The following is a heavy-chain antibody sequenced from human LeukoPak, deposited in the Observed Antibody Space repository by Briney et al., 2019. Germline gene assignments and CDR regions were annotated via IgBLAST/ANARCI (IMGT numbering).Heavy chain of an antibody. CDR2: ISAYNGNT. Sequence: ASVKVSCKASGYTFTSYGISWVRQAPGQGLEWMGWISAYNGNTNYAQKLQGRVTMTTDTSTSTAYMELRSLRSDDTAVYYCARPSVRDSSGYYYAFDYYGMDVWGQGTTVTVSS. CDR1: GYTFTSYG. CDR3: ARPSVRDSSGYYYAFDYYGMDV. V-gene: IGHV1-18*01. J-gene: IGHJ6*02. D-gene: IGHD3-22*01.